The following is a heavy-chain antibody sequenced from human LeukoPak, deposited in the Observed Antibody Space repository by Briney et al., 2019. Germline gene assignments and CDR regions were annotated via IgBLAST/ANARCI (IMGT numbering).Heavy chain of an antibody. CDR1: GFTFSSYS. CDR3: ATSTGSPYYFDY. J-gene: IGHJ4*02. Sequence: GGSLRLSCAASGFTFSSYSMNWVRQAPGKGLEWVSYISSSSSTINYADSVKGRFTISRDNAKNSLYLQMNSLRAEDTAVYYCATSTGSPYYFDYWGQGTLVTVSS. V-gene: IGHV3-48*01. CDR2: ISSSSSTI.